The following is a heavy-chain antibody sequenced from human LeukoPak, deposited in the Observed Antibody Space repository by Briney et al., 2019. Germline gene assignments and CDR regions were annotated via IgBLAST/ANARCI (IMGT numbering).Heavy chain of an antibody. CDR1: SGSFSGCY. V-gene: IGHV4-34*01. CDR3: ARTRDYGANSEYFQH. Sequence: PSETLSLTCAVYSGSFSGCYWNWIRQPPGKGLEWIGEINHSGSTNYNPSLKSRVTISVDTSKNQFSLKLSSVTAADTAVYYCARTRDYGANSEYFQHWGQGTLVTVSS. CDR2: INHSGST. D-gene: IGHD4-23*01. J-gene: IGHJ1*01.